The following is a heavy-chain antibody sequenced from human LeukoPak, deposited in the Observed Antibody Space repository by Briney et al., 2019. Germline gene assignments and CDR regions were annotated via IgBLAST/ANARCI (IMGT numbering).Heavy chain of an antibody. CDR1: GFTFSNYC. CDR3: VRDFRSADY. Sequence: GRSLRLSCAASGFTFSNYCMHWVRQIPGKGLVWVSRICPDGTVTNYADSVKGRFTISRDNAKNMVFLQMNSLRADDTAVYYCVRDFRSADYWGQGILVTVSS. CDR2: ICPDGTVT. J-gene: IGHJ4*02. V-gene: IGHV3-74*01.